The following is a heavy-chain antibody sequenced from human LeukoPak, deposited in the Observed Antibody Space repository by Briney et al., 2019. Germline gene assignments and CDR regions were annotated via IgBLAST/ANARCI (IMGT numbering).Heavy chain of an antibody. J-gene: IGHJ5*02. CDR3: ARGPAGKLWLRWSDP. V-gene: IGHV4-34*01. Sequence: SETLSLTCAVYGGSFSGYYWSWIRQPPGKGLEWIGEINHSGSINYNPSLKSRVTISVDTSKNQFSLKLSSVTAADTAVYYCARGPAGKLWLRWSDPWGQGTLVTVSS. CDR2: INHSGSI. D-gene: IGHD3-10*01. CDR1: GGSFSGYY.